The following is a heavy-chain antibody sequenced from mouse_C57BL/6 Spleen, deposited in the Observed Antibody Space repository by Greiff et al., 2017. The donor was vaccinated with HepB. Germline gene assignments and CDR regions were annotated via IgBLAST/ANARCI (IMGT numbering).Heavy chain of an antibody. V-gene: IGHV1-64*01. CDR2: IHPNSGST. J-gene: IGHJ3*01. Sequence: VQLQQPGAELVKPGASVKLSCKASGYTFTSYWMHGVKQRPGQGLEWIGMIHPNSGSTNYNEKFKSKATLTVDKSSSTAYMQLSSLTSEDSAVYYGARGELGPWFAYWGEGTLVTVSA. D-gene: IGHD4-1*01. CDR1: GYTFTSYW. CDR3: ARGELGPWFAY.